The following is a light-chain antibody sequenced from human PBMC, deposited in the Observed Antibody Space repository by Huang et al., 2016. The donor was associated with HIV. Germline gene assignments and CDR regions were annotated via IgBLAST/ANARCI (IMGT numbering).Light chain of an antibody. J-gene: IGKJ1*01. V-gene: IGKV3-20*01. CDR1: QSVSSYY. CDR3: QQSGSSPWT. CDR2: GAS. Sequence: EIVLTQSPGTLSLSPGERATLSCRASQSVSSYYLAWYQQKPGQAPRRLIYGASSRAAGIPDRFRGSGSGTDFTLTISRLESEDFAVYYCQQSGSSPWTFGQGTKVEIK.